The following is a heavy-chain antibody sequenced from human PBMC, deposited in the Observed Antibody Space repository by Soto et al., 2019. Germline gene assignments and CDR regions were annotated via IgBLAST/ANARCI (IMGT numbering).Heavy chain of an antibody. D-gene: IGHD2-2*01. CDR1: GFTFSSYW. Sequence: EVQLVESGGGLVQPGGSLRLSCAASGFTFSSYWMSWVRQAPGKGLEWVANIKQDGSEKYYVDSVKGRFTISRDNAENSLYLQMNSLRAVDTAVYYCARDGRRRGYCISTSGYVGGYYYYGMGVWGQGTTVTVSS. CDR3: ARDGRRRGYCISTSGYVGGYYYYGMGV. V-gene: IGHV3-7*01. J-gene: IGHJ6*02. CDR2: IKQDGSEK.